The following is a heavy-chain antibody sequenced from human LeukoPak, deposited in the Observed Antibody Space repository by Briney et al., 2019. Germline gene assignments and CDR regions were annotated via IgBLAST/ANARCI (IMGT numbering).Heavy chain of an antibody. Sequence: PGGSLRLSCITSGFNFGDYAVSGFRQAPRKGMEWVAVISYDGANKHYADSVKGRFTISRDNSKNTLYMQMNSLRAEDTAVYYCARGVRIAVAGNIDYWGQGTLVTVSS. D-gene: IGHD6-19*01. CDR3: ARGVRIAVAGNIDY. V-gene: IGHV3-30*04. CDR1: GFNFGDYA. J-gene: IGHJ4*02. CDR2: ISYDGANK.